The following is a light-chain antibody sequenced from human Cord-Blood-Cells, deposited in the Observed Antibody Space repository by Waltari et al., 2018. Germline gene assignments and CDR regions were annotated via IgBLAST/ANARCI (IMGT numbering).Light chain of an antibody. CDR2: WAS. CDR3: QQYYSTPIT. Sequence: DIVMTKSPDSLAVSLGERATINCKSSQSVLYSSNNKNYLAWYQQKPGQPPKLLIYWASTRESWVPDRFSGSGSGTDFTLTISSLQAEDVAVYYCQQYYSTPITFGQGTRLEIK. V-gene: IGKV4-1*01. CDR1: QSVLYSSNNKNY. J-gene: IGKJ5*01.